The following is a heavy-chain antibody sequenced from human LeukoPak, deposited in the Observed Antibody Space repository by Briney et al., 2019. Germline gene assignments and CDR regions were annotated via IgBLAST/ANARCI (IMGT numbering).Heavy chain of an antibody. V-gene: IGHV4-39*01. CDR3: ARHGGPYNWSPSD. CDR1: GGSISSSVYY. D-gene: IGHD1-20*01. Sequence: SETLSLTCTVSGGSISSSVYYWGWIRQPPGKGPEWIGSVYYSGSTSGTTYYNTSLESRVTISVDTSQSQFSLKLSSVTAADTAVYYCARHGGPYNWSPSDWGQGTLVTVSS. CDR2: VYYSGSTSGTT. J-gene: IGHJ4*02.